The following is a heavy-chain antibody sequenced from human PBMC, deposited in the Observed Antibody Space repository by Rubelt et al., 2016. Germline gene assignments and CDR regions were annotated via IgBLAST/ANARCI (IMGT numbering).Heavy chain of an antibody. Sequence: ISYDGSNKYYADSVKGRFTISRDNSKNTLYLQMNSLRAEDTAVYYCARASSSSFNYYYGMDVWGQGTKVTVSS. J-gene: IGHJ6*02. V-gene: IGHV3-30*01. CDR2: ISYDGSNK. D-gene: IGHD6-6*01. CDR3: ARASSSSFNYYYGMDV.